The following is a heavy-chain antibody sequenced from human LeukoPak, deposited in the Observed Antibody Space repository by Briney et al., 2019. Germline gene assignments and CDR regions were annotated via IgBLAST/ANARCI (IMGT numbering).Heavy chain of an antibody. J-gene: IGHJ4*02. V-gene: IGHV3-30*04. D-gene: IGHD6-13*01. CDR3: ARDSSIAAAEYYFDY. CDR2: ISYDGSNK. CDR1: GFTFSSYA. Sequence: GGSLRLSCAASGFTFSSYAMHWVRQAPGKGLEWVAVISYDGSNKYYADFVKGRFTISRGNSKNTLYLQMNSLRAEDTAVYYCARDSSIAAAEYYFDYWGQGTLVTVSS.